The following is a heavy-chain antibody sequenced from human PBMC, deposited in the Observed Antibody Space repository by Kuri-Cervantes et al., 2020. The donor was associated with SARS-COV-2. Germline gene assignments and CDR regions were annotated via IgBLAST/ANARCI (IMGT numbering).Heavy chain of an antibody. Sequence: AGSLRLSCTVSGGSISSSSYYWGWIRQPPGKGLEWIGSIYYSGSTYYNPSLKSRVTISVDTSKNQFSLKLSSVTAADTAVYYCAKDLESQQLVRGLVYYYYMDVWGKGTTVTVSS. D-gene: IGHD6-13*01. V-gene: IGHV4-39*07. J-gene: IGHJ6*03. CDR2: IYYSGST. CDR1: GGSISSSSYY. CDR3: AKDLESQQLVRGLVYYYYMDV.